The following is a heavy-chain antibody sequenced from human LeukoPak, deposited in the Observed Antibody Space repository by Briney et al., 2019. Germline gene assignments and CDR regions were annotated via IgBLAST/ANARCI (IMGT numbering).Heavy chain of an antibody. CDR3: AREPRRFGD. CDR2: MNPNSGYT. J-gene: IGHJ4*02. CDR1: GYTFTSYD. Sequence: GASVMVSCKASGYTFTSYDINWVRQATGQGLEWLGYMNPNSGYTGYAQKFQGRVTITSDTSINTAYMELSSLRSEDTAVYYCAREPRRFGDWGQGTLVTVSS. D-gene: IGHD3-10*01. V-gene: IGHV1-8*01.